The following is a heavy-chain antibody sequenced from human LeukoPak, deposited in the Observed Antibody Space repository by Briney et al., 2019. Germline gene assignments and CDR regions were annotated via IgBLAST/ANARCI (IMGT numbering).Heavy chain of an antibody. CDR3: ARGGPHYDFWSGYTYYYMDV. J-gene: IGHJ6*03. CDR1: GGSFSGYY. V-gene: IGHV4-34*01. D-gene: IGHD3-3*01. Sequence: SETLSLTCAVYGGSFSGYYWSWIRQPPGKGLEWIGEINHSGSTNYNPSLKSRVTISVDTSKNQFSLKLSSVTAADTAVYYCARGGPHYDFWSGYTYYYMDVWGKGTTVTVSS. CDR2: INHSGST.